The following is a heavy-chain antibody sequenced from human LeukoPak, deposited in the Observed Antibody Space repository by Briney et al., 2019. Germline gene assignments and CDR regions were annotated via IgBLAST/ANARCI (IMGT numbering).Heavy chain of an antibody. CDR1: GFIFRNYW. D-gene: IGHD5-12*01. CDR3: ARDGYFDR. J-gene: IGHJ2*01. Sequence: PGGSLRLSCAASGFIFRNYWVNWVRQAPGKGLEWVSIIYSGGSTFYADSVKGRFTTSRDNSKNTLYLQMNSLSAEDTGVYYCARDGYFDRWGRGTLVAVSS. CDR2: IYSGGST. V-gene: IGHV3-53*01.